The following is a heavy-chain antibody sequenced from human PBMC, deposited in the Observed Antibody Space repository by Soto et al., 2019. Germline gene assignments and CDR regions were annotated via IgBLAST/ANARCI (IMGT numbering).Heavy chain of an antibody. Sequence: QVQLQESGPGLVKPSQTLSLTCIVSGGSIRSGNYYWSWIRQPPGKGLEWIGNIYTSGSTYNNPSLKSRVTVSVDTSKNQFSLKLRSVTAADTAVYYCARMTTIWRFDPWGQGTLVTVSS. CDR3: ARMTTIWRFDP. V-gene: IGHV4-30-4*01. D-gene: IGHD2-21*01. CDR2: IYTSGST. J-gene: IGHJ5*02. CDR1: GGSIRSGNYY.